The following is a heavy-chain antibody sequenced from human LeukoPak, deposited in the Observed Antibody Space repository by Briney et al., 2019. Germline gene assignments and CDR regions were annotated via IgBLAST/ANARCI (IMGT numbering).Heavy chain of an antibody. V-gene: IGHV4-31*03. CDR2: IHYSGST. CDR3: XRXXXXXXXDX. Sequence: PSQTLSLTCTVSGGSINNGGFYWTWIRQHPGKGLEWIGYIHYSGSTYYNPSLKSRVTISIDTSKNQFSLKLSSVTAADTAVYYCXRXXXXXXXDXWGQXXLXTVSS. CDR1: GGSINNGGFY. J-gene: IGHJ4*02.